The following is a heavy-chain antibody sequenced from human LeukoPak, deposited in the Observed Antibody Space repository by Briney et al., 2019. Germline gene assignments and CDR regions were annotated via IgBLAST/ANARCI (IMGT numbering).Heavy chain of an antibody. D-gene: IGHD6-6*01. J-gene: IGHJ4*02. V-gene: IGHV2-5*02. CDR3: AHRPFGSSPFDY. CDR2: IYWDDDK. Sequence: SGPTLVKPTETLTLTCTFSGFSLSSHGVGVGWIRQPPGEALEWLALIYWDDDKRYTPSLKSRLTITKDTSKNQVVLTMTNMDPVDTATYYCAHRPFGSSPFDYWGQGTLVTVSS. CDR1: GFSLSSHGVG.